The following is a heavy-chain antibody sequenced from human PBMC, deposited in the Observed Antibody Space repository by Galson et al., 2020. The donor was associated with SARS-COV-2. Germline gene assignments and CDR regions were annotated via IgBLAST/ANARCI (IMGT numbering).Heavy chain of an antibody. Sequence: AGSLRLSCAPSGFPFSTYAMHWVRPAPGKGLEWVAAISYDGSYKHDVHALKGRFTISRDNSKNTLYLQMNSLRPEDTAVYYGAIAPSIAGSGTRFSFQHWGQGTLGTVSS. CDR1: GFPFSTYA. J-gene: IGHJ1*01. D-gene: IGHD6-6*01. CDR3: AIAPSIAGSGTRFSFQH. V-gene: IGHV3-30*01. CDR2: ISYDGSYK.